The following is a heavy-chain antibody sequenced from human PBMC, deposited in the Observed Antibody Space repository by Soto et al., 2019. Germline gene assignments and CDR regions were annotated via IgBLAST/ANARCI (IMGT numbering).Heavy chain of an antibody. D-gene: IGHD2-21*01. Sequence: EVQLVESGGGLVKPGGSLRLSCAASGFTFSNAWMSWVRQAPGKGLEWVGRIKSKTDGGTTDYAAPVKGRFTISRDDSKNTLYLQMNSLKTEDTAVYYCTNYCGGDCYNDWGKGTLVTVSS. CDR3: TNYCGGDCYND. CDR1: GFTFSNAW. V-gene: IGHV3-15*01. J-gene: IGHJ4*02. CDR2: IKSKTDGGTT.